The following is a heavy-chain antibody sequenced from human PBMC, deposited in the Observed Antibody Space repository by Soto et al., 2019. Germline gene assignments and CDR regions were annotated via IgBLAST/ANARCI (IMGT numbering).Heavy chain of an antibody. J-gene: IGHJ3*02. V-gene: IGHV1-8*01. CDR2: MNPNSGST. D-gene: IGHD6-19*01. Sequence: ASVKVSCKASGYTVTSDDSNWVRQAAGQGLEWMGWMNPNSGSTGYAQKLQGRVTMTSNTSISTAYMELSGLRSEDTAVYYCASAYSSGRDAFDIWGKGTMVTVSS. CDR1: GYTVTSDD. CDR3: ASAYSSGRDAFDI.